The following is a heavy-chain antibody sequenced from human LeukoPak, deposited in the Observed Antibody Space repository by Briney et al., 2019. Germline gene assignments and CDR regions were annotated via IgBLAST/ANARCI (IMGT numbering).Heavy chain of an antibody. V-gene: IGHV3-23*01. J-gene: IGHJ4*02. D-gene: IGHD5-18*01. CDR3: AGRVTGYSSGYVY. CDR1: GFTFYSYA. CDR2: ISGSAGKI. Sequence: GGSLRLSCAASGFTFYSYAMSWVRQAPGKGLDWVSVISGSAGKIRYAGSVKGRFTISRDNSENTVYLQMNNLRAEDTAVYYCAGRVTGYSSGYVYWGQGTLVTVSS.